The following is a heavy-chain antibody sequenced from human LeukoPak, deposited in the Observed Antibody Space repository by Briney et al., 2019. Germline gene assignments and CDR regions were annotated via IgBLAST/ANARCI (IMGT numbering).Heavy chain of an antibody. V-gene: IGHV5-10-1*01. J-gene: IGHJ4*02. D-gene: IGHD2-15*01. Sequence: GESLKISCKGSGYSFTGYWISWVRQMPGKGLEWMGRIDPSDSYTNYSPSFQGHVTISADKSISTAYLQWSSLKASDTAMYYCARLGVVVAAFDYWGQGTLVTVSS. CDR1: GYSFTGYW. CDR2: IDPSDSYT. CDR3: ARLGVVVAAFDY.